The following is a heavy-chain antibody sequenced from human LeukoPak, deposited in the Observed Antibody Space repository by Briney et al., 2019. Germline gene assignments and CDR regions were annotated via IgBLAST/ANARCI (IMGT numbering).Heavy chain of an antibody. CDR1: GFTFSSYA. CDR2: ISGSGGCT. D-gene: IGHD2-15*01. Sequence: GGSLRLSCAASGFTFSSYAMSWVRQAPGKGLEWVSAISGSGGCTYYADSVKGRSTISRDNSKNTLYLQMNSLRAEDTAVYYCAKARYCSGGSCSAFDHWGQGTLVTVSS. V-gene: IGHV3-23*01. CDR3: AKARYCSGGSCSAFDH. J-gene: IGHJ4*02.